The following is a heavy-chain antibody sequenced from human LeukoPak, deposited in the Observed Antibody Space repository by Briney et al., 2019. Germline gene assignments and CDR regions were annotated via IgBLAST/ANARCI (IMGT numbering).Heavy chain of an antibody. CDR2: INHSGST. CDR1: GGSFSGYY. J-gene: IGHJ4*02. CDR3: ARLVLSYGNAFDH. V-gene: IGHV4-34*01. Sequence: PSETLSLTCAVYGGSFSGYYWSWIRQPPGKGLEWIGEINHSGSTNYNPSLKSRVTISVDTSKNHFSLRLSSVTAADTAVYYCARLVLSYGNAFDHWGQGTLVAVSS. D-gene: IGHD3-16*01.